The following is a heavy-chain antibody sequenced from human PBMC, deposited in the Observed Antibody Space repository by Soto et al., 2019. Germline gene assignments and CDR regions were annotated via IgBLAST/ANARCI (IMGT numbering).Heavy chain of an antibody. CDR1: GFSFRDHY. CDR2: ISGTSTYT. Sequence: GGSLRLSCAASGFSFRDHYLSWIRQAPGRGLEWVSYISGTSTYTDYADSVKGRFTISRDNAKNSLYLQMSSLRADDTAVYYCARDVFTGSYYVDYWGHGTLVTVSS. J-gene: IGHJ4*01. CDR3: ARDVFTGSYYVDY. V-gene: IGHV3-11*06. D-gene: IGHD1-26*01.